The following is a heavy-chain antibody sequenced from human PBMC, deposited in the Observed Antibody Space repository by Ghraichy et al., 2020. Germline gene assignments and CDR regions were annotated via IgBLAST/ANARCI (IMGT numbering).Heavy chain of an antibody. D-gene: IGHD5-18*01. CDR1: GFTFSSYA. CDR3: ARDALQLGFDP. J-gene: IGHJ5*02. Sequence: GGSLRLSCAASGFTFSSYAMHWVRQAPGKGLEWVAVISYDGSNKYYADSVKGRFTISRDNSKNTLYLQMNSLRAEDTAVYYCARDALQLGFDPWGQGTLVTVSS. V-gene: IGHV3-30*04. CDR2: ISYDGSNK.